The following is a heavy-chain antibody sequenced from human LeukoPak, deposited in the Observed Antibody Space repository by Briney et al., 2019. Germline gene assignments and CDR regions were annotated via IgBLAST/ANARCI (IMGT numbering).Heavy chain of an antibody. CDR3: ARAGYSRYFQH. J-gene: IGHJ1*01. CDR2: INHSGST. CDR1: GGSFSGYY. V-gene: IGHV4-34*01. D-gene: IGHD4-23*01. Sequence: SETLSLTCAVYGGSFSGYYWSWIRQPPGKGLEWIGEINHSGSTNYNPSLKSRVTISVDTSKNQFSLELSSVTAADTAVYYCARAGYSRYFQHWGQGTLVTVSS.